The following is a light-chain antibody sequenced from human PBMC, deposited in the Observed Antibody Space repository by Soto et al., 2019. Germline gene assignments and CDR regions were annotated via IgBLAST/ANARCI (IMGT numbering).Light chain of an antibody. CDR2: SNI. CDR1: ISNIGSNT. J-gene: IGLJ3*02. V-gene: IGLV1-44*01. Sequence: QSVLTQPPSASGTPGQSVTISCSGGISNIGSNTVNWYQQLPGTAPRLHIYSNIYRPSGIPDRISGSYSGTSASLAISGLQSEDEADYYCSAWDNILNAWVFGGGTKLTVL. CDR3: SAWDNILNAWV.